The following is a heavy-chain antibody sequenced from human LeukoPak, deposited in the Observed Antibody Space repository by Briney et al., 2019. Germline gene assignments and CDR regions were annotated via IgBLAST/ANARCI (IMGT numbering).Heavy chain of an antibody. CDR1: GFTFNKFR. D-gene: IGHD6-19*01. Sequence: GGSLRLSCVVSGFTFNKFRMNWVRQAPGKGLDWVSYISSRSSTIYYADSVKGRFTISRDNDKNSLYLQMHSLSVEDTAVYFCARAPIAVAGRGYFDLWGRGILVTVSS. CDR2: ISSRSSTI. CDR3: ARAPIAVAGRGYFDL. V-gene: IGHV3-48*01. J-gene: IGHJ2*01.